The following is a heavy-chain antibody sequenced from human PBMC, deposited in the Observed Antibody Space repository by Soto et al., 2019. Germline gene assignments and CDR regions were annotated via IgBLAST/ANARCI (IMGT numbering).Heavy chain of an antibody. Sequence: QPGGSLRLSCAASGFTFSSYAMSWVRQTPGKGLEWVSLISGSGGDTYYADSVKGRLTISRDNSKNTLYLQMNSLGAEDTAVYYCAAGTNSDWYTYWGQGTLVTVSS. CDR1: GFTFSSYA. CDR2: ISGSGGDT. D-gene: IGHD1-1*01. J-gene: IGHJ4*02. CDR3: AAGTNSDWYTY. V-gene: IGHV3-23*01.